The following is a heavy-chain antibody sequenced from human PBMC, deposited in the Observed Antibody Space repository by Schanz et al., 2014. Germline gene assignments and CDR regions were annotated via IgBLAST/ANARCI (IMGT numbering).Heavy chain of an antibody. CDR3: ARDAADFYDILTEEDY. Sequence: QVQLVQSGAEVKKPGASVKVSCTASGFNFNNYDINWVRQATGQGLEWMGWMNPKTGNTDHAQKVQGRVTMTADTSTNTAYMELRSLRSDDTAVYYCARDAADFYDILTEEDYWGQGTLVTVSS. J-gene: IGHJ4*02. CDR2: MNPKTGNT. CDR1: GFNFNNYD. V-gene: IGHV1-8*01. D-gene: IGHD3-9*01.